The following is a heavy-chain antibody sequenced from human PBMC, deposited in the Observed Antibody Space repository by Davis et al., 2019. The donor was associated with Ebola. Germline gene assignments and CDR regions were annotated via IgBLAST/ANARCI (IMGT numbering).Heavy chain of an antibody. V-gene: IGHV4-59*11. CDR2: IYHSGST. CDR3: ARWGGVYYFDY. Sequence: PSETLSLTCTVSGGPISSHYWSWIRQPPGKGLEWIGSIYHSGSTYYNPSLKSRVTISVDTSKNQFSLKLSSVTAADTAVYYCARWGGVYYFDYWGQGTLVTVSS. J-gene: IGHJ4*02. D-gene: IGHD1-26*01. CDR1: GGPISSHY.